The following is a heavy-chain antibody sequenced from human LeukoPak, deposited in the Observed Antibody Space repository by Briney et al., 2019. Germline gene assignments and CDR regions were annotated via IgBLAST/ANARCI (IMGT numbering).Heavy chain of an antibody. D-gene: IGHD3-3*01. CDR3: ARLSAAVHLGAFDL. J-gene: IGHJ3*01. V-gene: IGHV4-4*09. CDR1: GVSISPYY. CDR2: IHTSGSD. Sequence: PSETLSLTCAVSGVSISPYYWAWIRQPPGKGLEWIGYIHTSGSDNQYPSLKSRVTISVDKSKNHFSLRLTSVTAADTAVYYCARLSAAVHLGAFDLWGQGTMVTVSS.